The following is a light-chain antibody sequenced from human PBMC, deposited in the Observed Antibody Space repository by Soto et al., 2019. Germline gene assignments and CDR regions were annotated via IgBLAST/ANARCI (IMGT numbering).Light chain of an antibody. CDR3: QQYGSSPGT. Sequence: ERATLSCRASQSVSSSYLAWYQQKPGQAPRLLLYGASSRATGIPDRFSGSGSGTDFTLTISRLEPEDFAVYYCQQYGSSPGTFGQGTKVDIK. V-gene: IGKV3-20*01. J-gene: IGKJ1*01. CDR2: GAS. CDR1: QSVSSSY.